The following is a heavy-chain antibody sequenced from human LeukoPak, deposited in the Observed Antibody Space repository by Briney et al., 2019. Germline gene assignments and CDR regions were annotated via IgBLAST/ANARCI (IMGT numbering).Heavy chain of an antibody. CDR2: IWYDGGNK. V-gene: IGHV3-33*01. CDR1: GFTFSSYG. D-gene: IGHD1-26*01. Sequence: GGSLRLSCAASGFTFSSYGMHWVRQAPGKGLECVAVIWYDGGNKYYADSVKGRFTISRDNSKNTLDLQMNSLRAEDTAVYYCARGRGSYRNFDWFDPWGQGTLVTVSS. CDR3: ARGRGSYRNFDWFDP. J-gene: IGHJ5*02.